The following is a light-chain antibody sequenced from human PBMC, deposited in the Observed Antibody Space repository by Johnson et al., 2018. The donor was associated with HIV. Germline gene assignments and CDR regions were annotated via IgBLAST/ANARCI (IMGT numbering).Light chain of an antibody. CDR2: ENN. CDR1: SSNIGYHY. V-gene: IGLV1-51*02. CDR3: GTWDSSLYAYV. J-gene: IGLJ1*01. Sequence: QSVLTQPPSVSAAPGQKVTISCSGSSSNIGYHYVSWYQQLPGTAPKLLIYENNKRPSGIPDRFSGSKSGTSATLGITGLQTGDEADYYCGTWDSSLYAYVFGTGTKVTVL.